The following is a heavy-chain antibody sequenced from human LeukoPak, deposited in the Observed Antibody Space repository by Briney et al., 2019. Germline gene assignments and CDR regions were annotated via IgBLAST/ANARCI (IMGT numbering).Heavy chain of an antibody. CDR2: IYYTGGT. V-gene: IGHV4-59*12. J-gene: IGHJ3*02. Sequence: PSETLSLTCTVSGGSISPFYWNWIRQPPGKGLEWIGYIYYTGGTSYSPSLNSRATISVDTSKNQISLKLNSVTAADTAVYYCARGRIVVAHTGAFDIWGQGTMVPVSS. CDR1: GGSISPFY. CDR3: ARGRIVVAHTGAFDI. D-gene: IGHD3-22*01.